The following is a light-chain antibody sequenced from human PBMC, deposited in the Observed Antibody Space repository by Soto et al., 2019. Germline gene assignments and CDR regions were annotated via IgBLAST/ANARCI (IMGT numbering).Light chain of an antibody. Sequence: QSVLTQPASVSGSPGQSITISCTGTSSDVGLYNYVSWYRHLPGKAPELIIYDVSNRPSGVSNRFSGSKSANTASLTISGLQAEDEADYYCNSYTSSGTYVFGTGTKVTV. CDR2: DVS. J-gene: IGLJ1*01. CDR1: SSDVGLYNY. V-gene: IGLV2-14*03. CDR3: NSYTSSGTYV.